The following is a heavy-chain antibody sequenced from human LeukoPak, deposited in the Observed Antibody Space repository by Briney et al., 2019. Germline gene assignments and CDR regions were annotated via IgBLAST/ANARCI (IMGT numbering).Heavy chain of an antibody. CDR2: INSDGSST. D-gene: IGHD6-19*01. Sequence: GSLRLSCAASGFTFSSYWMHWVRQAPGKGLVWVSRINSDGSSTSYADSVKGRFTISRDNAKNTLYLQMNSLRAEDTAVYYCARDVNGRYSSGWSDLIDYWGQGTLVTVSS. CDR3: ARDVNGRYSSGWSDLIDY. CDR1: GFTFSSYW. J-gene: IGHJ4*02. V-gene: IGHV3-74*01.